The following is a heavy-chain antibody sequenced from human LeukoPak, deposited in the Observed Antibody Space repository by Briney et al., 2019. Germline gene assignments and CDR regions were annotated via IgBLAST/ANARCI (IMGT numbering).Heavy chain of an antibody. Sequence: PGGSLRLSCAASGFTFSSYSMNWVRQAPGKGLEWVSSISSSSSYIYYADSVKGRFTISRDNAKNSLYLQMNSLRAEDTAVYYCARVKTGNWLSRGYYHMDVWGKGTTVTVSS. D-gene: IGHD1-1*01. J-gene: IGHJ6*03. CDR2: ISSSSSYI. V-gene: IGHV3-21*01. CDR1: GFTFSSYS. CDR3: ARVKTGNWLSRGYYHMDV.